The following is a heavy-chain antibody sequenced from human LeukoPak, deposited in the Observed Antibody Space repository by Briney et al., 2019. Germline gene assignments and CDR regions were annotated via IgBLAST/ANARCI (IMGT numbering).Heavy chain of an antibody. Sequence: GGSLRHSYSFSIFHLRILMMIGVGQAPGKGLEWVSSIISSSSYIYYADSVKGRFTISRDNAKNSLYLQMYSLRAEDTAVYYCARVAGYGRGSYNFLTRGQGALVTVSS. CDR3: ARVAGYGRGSYNFLT. CDR2: IISSSSYI. CDR1: IFHLRILM. J-gene: IGHJ4*02. V-gene: IGHV3-21*01. D-gene: IGHD6-19*01.